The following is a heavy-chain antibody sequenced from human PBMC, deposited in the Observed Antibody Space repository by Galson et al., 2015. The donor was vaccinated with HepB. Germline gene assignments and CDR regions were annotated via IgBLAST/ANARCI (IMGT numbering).Heavy chain of an antibody. Sequence: SLRLSCAASGFTFSGSGIHWVRQAPGKGLERVGRIRNGANYYATAYAPSVRGRFTVSRDDLKSTAYLQMNSLTPEDTAVYYCTRPGYGSSWFLDYAHGVDVWGQGTTVIVS. CDR1: GFTFSGSG. D-gene: IGHD3/OR15-3a*01. V-gene: IGHV3-73*01. CDR3: TRPGYGSSWFLDYAHGVDV. J-gene: IGHJ6*02. CDR2: IRNGANYYAT.